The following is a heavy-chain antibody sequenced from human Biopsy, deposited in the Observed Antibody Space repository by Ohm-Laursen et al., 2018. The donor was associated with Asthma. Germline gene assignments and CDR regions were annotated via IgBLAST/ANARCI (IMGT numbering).Heavy chain of an antibody. CDR1: GGYLTGHY. D-gene: IGHD5-18*01. Sequence: SDTLSLTCTVYGGYLTGHYWNWIRQPPGKGLEWIGELDQSGYTNYNLSLKSRVTISLDTSKNHFPLRLSFVTAADTAVYFCARGQGRGIQLWSLDPWGQGILVTVSS. J-gene: IGHJ5*02. CDR2: LDQSGYT. CDR3: ARGQGRGIQLWSLDP. V-gene: IGHV4-34*01.